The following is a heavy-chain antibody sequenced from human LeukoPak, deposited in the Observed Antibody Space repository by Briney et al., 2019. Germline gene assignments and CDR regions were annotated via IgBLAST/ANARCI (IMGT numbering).Heavy chain of an antibody. V-gene: IGHV3-23*01. J-gene: IGHJ4*02. CDR3: AKDDAWLQYGN. CDR2: ISPNGVIT. Sequence: GGSLRLSCAASGFTFSSYEMNWVRQAPGKGLEWVSGISPNGVITYYADSVKGRFTISRDNSKGTVYLQMNSLRPEDTAVYYCAKDDAWLQYGNWGRGTLVTVSS. D-gene: IGHD5-24*01. CDR1: GFTFSSYE.